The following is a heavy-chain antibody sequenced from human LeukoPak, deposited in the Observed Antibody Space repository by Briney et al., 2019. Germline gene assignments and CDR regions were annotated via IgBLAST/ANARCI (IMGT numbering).Heavy chain of an antibody. CDR3: AKEGIAAAGTGGYYYYYMDV. D-gene: IGHD6-13*01. V-gene: IGHV3-23*01. Sequence: AGGSLRLSCAASGFTFSSYAMSWVRQAPGKGLEWVSAISGSSGSTYYADSVKGRFTISRDNSKNTLYLQMNSLRAEDTAVYYCAKEGIAAAGTGGYYYYYMDVWGKGTTVTISS. J-gene: IGHJ6*03. CDR1: GFTFSSYA. CDR2: ISGSSGST.